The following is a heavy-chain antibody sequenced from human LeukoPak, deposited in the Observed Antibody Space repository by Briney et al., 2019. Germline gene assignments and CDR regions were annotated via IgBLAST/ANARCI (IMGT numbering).Heavy chain of an antibody. CDR1: GYTFTSYY. D-gene: IGHD5-12*01. Sequence: KPGASVKVSCKASGYTFTSYYMHWVRQAPGQGLEWMGIINPSGCSTSYAQKFQGRVTMTRDTSTSTVYMELSSLRSEDTAVYYCARVQSGYGTFDYWGQGTLVTVSS. J-gene: IGHJ4*02. CDR3: ARVQSGYGTFDY. V-gene: IGHV1-46*01. CDR2: INPSGCST.